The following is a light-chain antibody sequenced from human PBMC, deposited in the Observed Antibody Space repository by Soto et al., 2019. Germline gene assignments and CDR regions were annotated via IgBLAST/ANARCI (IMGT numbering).Light chain of an antibody. V-gene: IGLV2-14*01. CDR1: SSDVGGYDF. Sequence: QSVLTQPASVSGSPGQSITISCTGTSSDVGGYDFVSWYQQHPGKVPKLLIYEVNNRPSGVSNRFSGSKSGNTASLTISGLQAEDEADYYCSSYTTSSTKLFGGGTKVTLL. CDR3: SSYTTSSTKL. J-gene: IGLJ3*02. CDR2: EVN.